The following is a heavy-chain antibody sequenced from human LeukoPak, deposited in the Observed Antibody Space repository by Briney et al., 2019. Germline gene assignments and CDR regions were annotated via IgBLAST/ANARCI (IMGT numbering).Heavy chain of an antibody. J-gene: IGHJ4*02. CDR2: INGGNGNT. CDR3: ARSPGWWALDY. Sequence: ASVKVSCKASGYTFSTCAIHWVRQAPGQRLEWMGYINGGNGNTKYSPDFKGRVTFTRDTSATTAYMEVSSLRSEDMTVYYCARSPGWWALDYWGQGTLVTVSS. V-gene: IGHV1-3*03. CDR1: GYTFSTCA. D-gene: IGHD2-8*02.